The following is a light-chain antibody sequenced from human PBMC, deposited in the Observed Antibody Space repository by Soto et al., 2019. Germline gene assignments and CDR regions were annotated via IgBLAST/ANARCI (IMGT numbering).Light chain of an antibody. J-gene: IGKJ2*01. Sequence: DIVMTQSPLSLPVTPGEPASISCRSSQSLLHSNGYNYLDWYLQKPGQSPQLLISLGSNRASGVPDRFSGSGSGTDFTLKISRVEAEDVGVYYCMQALHMPNTFGQGTKLEIK. V-gene: IGKV2-28*01. CDR3: MQALHMPNT. CDR2: LGS. CDR1: QSLLHSNGYNY.